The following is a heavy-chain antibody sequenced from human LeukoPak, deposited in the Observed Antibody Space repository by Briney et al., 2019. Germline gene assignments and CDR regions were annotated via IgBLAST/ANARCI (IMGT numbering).Heavy chain of an antibody. CDR2: ISAYNGNT. CDR1: GYTFTSYG. CDR3: AFRGYTYGPFDY. J-gene: IGHJ4*02. D-gene: IGHD5-18*01. Sequence: ASVKLSCKASGYTFTSYGINWVRQASGQGLEWMGWISAYNGNTNYSQKFQGRVTMTTDTSTTTAYIELRSLRSDDAAVYYCAFRGYTYGPFDYWGQGTLVTVSS. V-gene: IGHV1-18*01.